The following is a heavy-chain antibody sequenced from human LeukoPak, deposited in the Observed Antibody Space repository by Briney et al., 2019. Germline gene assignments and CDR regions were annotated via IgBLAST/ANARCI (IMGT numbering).Heavy chain of an antibody. V-gene: IGHV3-69-1*02. CDR2: ETRT. J-gene: IGHJ4*02. D-gene: IGHD6-19*01. Sequence: GGSLRLSCAASGFTFRNYGMHWVRQAPGKGLEWVSYETRTYADSVKGRFTISRDNAKNSLHLEMNSLRAEDTAVYYCAREIVSAVAGNFDYWGQGTLVTVSS. CDR1: GFTFRNYG. CDR3: AREIVSAVAGNFDY.